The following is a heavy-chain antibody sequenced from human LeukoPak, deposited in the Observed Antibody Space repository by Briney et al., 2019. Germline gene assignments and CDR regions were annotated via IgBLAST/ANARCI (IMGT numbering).Heavy chain of an antibody. J-gene: IGHJ4*02. CDR3: ARERLGTSTSFDY. CDR2: ISPSDGST. D-gene: IGHD1-7*01. Sequence: ASVKVSCTASGYTFTSYYMHWVRQAPGQGLEWMGIISPSDGSTSYAQKFQGRVTMTRDTSTSTVYMELSSLRSEDTAVYFCARERLGTSTSFDYWGQGTLVTVSS. V-gene: IGHV1-46*01. CDR1: GYTFTSYY.